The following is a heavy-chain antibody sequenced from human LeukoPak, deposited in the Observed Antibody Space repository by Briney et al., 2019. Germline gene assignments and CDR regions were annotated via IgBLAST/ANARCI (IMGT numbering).Heavy chain of an antibody. CDR1: GFTFSSYA. D-gene: IGHD3-22*01. Sequence: PGRSLRLSCAASGFTFSSYAMSWVRQAPGKGLEWVSAISGSGGSTYYADSVKGRFTISRDNSKNTLYLQMNSLRAEDTAVYYCAKTSLGVITPLGYWGQGTLVTVSS. CDR3: AKTSLGVITPLGY. J-gene: IGHJ4*02. CDR2: ISGSGGST. V-gene: IGHV3-23*01.